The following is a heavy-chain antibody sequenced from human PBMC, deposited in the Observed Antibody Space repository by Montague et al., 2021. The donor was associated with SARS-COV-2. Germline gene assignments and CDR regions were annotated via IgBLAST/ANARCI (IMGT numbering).Heavy chain of an antibody. J-gene: IGHJ4*02. CDR2: LSSSGEST. Sequence: SLRLSCAASGFTFDDYAMHWVRQAPGKGLEWVSALSSSGESTNYADSVKGRFTISRDTSKSTLYLQMNSLRVEDTAVYYCAKIDYTSGSYWEPDFDYWGQGTLVTVSS. D-gene: IGHD3-10*01. V-gene: IGHV3-23*01. CDR1: GFTFDDYA. CDR3: AKIDYTSGSYWEPDFDY.